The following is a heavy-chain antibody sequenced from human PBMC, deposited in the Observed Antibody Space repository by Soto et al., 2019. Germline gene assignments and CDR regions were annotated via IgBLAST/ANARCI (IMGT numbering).Heavy chain of an antibody. CDR2: INHSGST. D-gene: IGHD2-15*01. V-gene: IGHV4-34*01. Sequence: ETLSLTCPLYGGSFSRYSWSWIRQPPEKSMEWIEAINHSGSTNYNPSLKSRVTISVDTSKNQFSLKLSSVTAADTAVDYCARGGYCSGGSCPGAGSYDYFYGMDVWGQGTTVTESS. CDR3: ARGGYCSGGSCPGAGSYDYFYGMDV. CDR1: GGSFSRYS. J-gene: IGHJ6*02.